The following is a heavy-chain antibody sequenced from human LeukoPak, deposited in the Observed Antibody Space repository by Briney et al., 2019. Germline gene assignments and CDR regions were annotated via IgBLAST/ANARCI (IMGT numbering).Heavy chain of an antibody. CDR3: ARQDGFDAFDI. CDR2: IYHSGST. V-gene: IGHV4-4*02. D-gene: IGHD3-10*01. J-gene: IGHJ3*02. Sequence: SETLSLTCAVSGGSISSSNWWSWVRQPPGKGLEWIGEIYHSGSTNYNPSLKGRVTISVDKSKNQFSLKLSSVTAADTAVYYCARQDGFDAFDIWGQGTVVTVSS. CDR1: GGSISSSNW.